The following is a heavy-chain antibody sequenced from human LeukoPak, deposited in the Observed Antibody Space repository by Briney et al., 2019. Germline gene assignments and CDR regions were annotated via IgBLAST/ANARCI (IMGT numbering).Heavy chain of an antibody. Sequence: ASVKVSCKASEYTFTMHWVRQAPGQGLEWMGWINPNSGGTNYAQKLQGRVTMTRDTSISTAYMELSRLRSDDTAVYYCATTRGLQLYDAFDIWGQGTMVTVSS. V-gene: IGHV1-2*02. CDR3: ATTRGLQLYDAFDI. J-gene: IGHJ3*02. CDR2: INPNSGGT. CDR1: EYTFT. D-gene: IGHD6-13*01.